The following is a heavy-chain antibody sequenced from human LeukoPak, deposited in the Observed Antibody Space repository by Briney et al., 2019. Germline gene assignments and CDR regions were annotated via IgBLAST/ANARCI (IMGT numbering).Heavy chain of an antibody. J-gene: IGHJ4*02. CDR2: ISGSGGST. Sequence: GGSLRLSCAASGFTFSSYAMSWVRQAPGKGLEWVSAISGSGGSTYYADSVKGRFTISRDNSKDTVYLQMNSLRAEDTAVYYCAKGTGDYYDSSGYDYWGQGTLVTVSS. V-gene: IGHV3-23*01. D-gene: IGHD3-22*01. CDR3: AKGTGDYYDSSGYDY. CDR1: GFTFSSYA.